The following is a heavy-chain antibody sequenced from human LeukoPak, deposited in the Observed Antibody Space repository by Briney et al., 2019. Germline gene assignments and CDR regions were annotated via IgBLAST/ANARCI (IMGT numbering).Heavy chain of an antibody. Sequence: SETLSLTCTVSGGSISSYYWSWIRQPPGKGLEWIGYMYNSGSTNYNPSLKSRVTISVDTSKNQFSLKLSSVTAADTAVYYCARYLSGHDYWGQGTLVTVSS. CDR2: MYNSGST. CDR3: ARYLSGHDY. D-gene: IGHD3-10*01. CDR1: GGSISSYY. V-gene: IGHV4-59*08. J-gene: IGHJ4*02.